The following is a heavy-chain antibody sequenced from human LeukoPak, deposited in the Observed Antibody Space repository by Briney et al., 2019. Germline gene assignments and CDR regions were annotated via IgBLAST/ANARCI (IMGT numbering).Heavy chain of an antibody. CDR3: ARDSSGWFFDY. D-gene: IGHD6-19*01. Sequence: SVKVSCKAPGGTFSSYAISWVRQAPGQGLEWMGRTIPIFGTANYAQKFQGRVTITTDESTSTAYMELSSLRSEDTAVYYCARDSSGWFFDYWGQGTLVTVSS. V-gene: IGHV1-69*05. J-gene: IGHJ4*02. CDR1: GGTFSSYA. CDR2: TIPIFGTA.